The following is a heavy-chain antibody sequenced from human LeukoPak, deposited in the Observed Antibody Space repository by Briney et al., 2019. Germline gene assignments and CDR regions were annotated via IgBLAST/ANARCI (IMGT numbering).Heavy chain of an antibody. CDR2: IYYSGST. J-gene: IGHJ4*02. Sequence: PSETLSLTCTVSGGSISSSSYYWGWIRQPPGKGLEWIGSIYYSGSTYYNPSLKSRVTISVDTSKNQFSLKLSSVTAADTAVYYCARYYYDSSGYGYWGQGTLVTVSS. V-gene: IGHV4-39*07. CDR3: ARYYYDSSGYGY. CDR1: GGSISSSSYY. D-gene: IGHD3-22*01.